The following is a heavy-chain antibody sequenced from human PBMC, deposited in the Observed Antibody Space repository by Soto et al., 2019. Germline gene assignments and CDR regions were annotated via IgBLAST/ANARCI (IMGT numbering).Heavy chain of an antibody. CDR3: ARSSVAAAGTLGN. CDR2: IIPVLGVA. D-gene: IGHD6-13*01. Sequence: QVQLVQSGAEVKKPGSSVKVSCKASGGTLNSYTINWVRQAPGHGPEWLGRIIPVLGVANYAQTFQGRVTITADKSTSTVYMELTSLRSEDTAVYYCARSSVAAAGTLGNWVPGTLVTVSS. J-gene: IGHJ4*02. V-gene: IGHV1-69*02. CDR1: GGTLNSYT.